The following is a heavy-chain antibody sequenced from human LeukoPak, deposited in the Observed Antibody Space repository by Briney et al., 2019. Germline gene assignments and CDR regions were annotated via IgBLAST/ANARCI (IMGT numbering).Heavy chain of an antibody. J-gene: IGHJ4*02. V-gene: IGHV4-39*07. CDR2: INHSGST. Sequence: SETLSLTCTVSGGSISSSSYYWSWIRQPPGKGLEWIGEINHSGSTNYNPSLKSRVTISVDTSKNQFSLKLSSVTAADTAVYYCARASYYYDSSGYYIWGQGTLVTVSS. CDR1: GGSISSSSYY. D-gene: IGHD3-22*01. CDR3: ARASYYYDSSGYYI.